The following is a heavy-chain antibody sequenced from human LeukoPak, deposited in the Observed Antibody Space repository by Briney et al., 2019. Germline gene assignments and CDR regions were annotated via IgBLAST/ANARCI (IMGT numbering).Heavy chain of an antibody. V-gene: IGHV4-4*07. CDR3: ARELTYSSSSFWFDP. CDR2: IYTSGST. Sequence: SETLSLTCTVSGGSIGSYYWSWIRQPAGKGLEWIGRIYTSGSTNYNPSLKSRVTMSVDTSKNQFSLKLSSVTAADTAVYYCARELTYSSSSFWFDPWGQGSLVTVSS. J-gene: IGHJ5*02. D-gene: IGHD6-13*01. CDR1: GGSIGSYY.